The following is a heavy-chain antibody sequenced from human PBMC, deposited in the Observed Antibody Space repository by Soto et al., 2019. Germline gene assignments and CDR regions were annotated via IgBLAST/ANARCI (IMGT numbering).Heavy chain of an antibody. CDR2: IYSGGST. CDR1: GFTVSSNY. CDR3: ARAAGPHYYYYYVDV. Sequence: GGSLRLSCAASGFTVSSNYMSWVRQAPGKGLEWVSVIYSGGSTYYADSVKGRFTISRDNSKNTLYLQMSSLRAEDTAVYYCARAAGPHYYYYYVDVWGKGTTVTVSS. J-gene: IGHJ6*03. D-gene: IGHD6-19*01. V-gene: IGHV3-66*01.